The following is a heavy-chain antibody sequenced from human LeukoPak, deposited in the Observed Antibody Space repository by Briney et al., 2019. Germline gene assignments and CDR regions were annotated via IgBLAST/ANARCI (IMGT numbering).Heavy chain of an antibody. J-gene: IGHJ6*03. V-gene: IGHV4-59*11. CDR2: IYYSGST. D-gene: IGHD3-9*01. CDR1: GGSISSHY. Sequence: SETLSLTCTVSGGSISSHYWSWIRQPPGKGLEWIGYIYYSGSTNYNPSLKSRVTISVDTSKNQFSLKLSSVTAADTAVYYCARDFGDYDILTGNYYCYMDVWGKGTTVTVSS. CDR3: ARDFGDYDILTGNYYCYMDV.